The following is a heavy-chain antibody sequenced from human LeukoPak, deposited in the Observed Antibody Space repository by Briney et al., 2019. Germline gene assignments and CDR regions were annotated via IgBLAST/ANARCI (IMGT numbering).Heavy chain of an antibody. V-gene: IGHV4-59*01. J-gene: IGHJ6*02. Sequence: PSETLSLTCTVSGGSMTSYYWSWSRQPPGKGLEWIGYTYNSGSTNYNPSLKSRVTISVDTSKKQFSLKLSSVTAADTAVYYCARITDGRDGYNYYYGMDVWGQGTTVTVSS. D-gene: IGHD5-24*01. CDR3: ARITDGRDGYNYYYGMDV. CDR2: TYNSGST. CDR1: GGSMTSYY.